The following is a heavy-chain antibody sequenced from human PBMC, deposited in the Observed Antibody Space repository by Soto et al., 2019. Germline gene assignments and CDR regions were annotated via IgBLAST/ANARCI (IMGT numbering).Heavy chain of an antibody. CDR2: IIPILGIA. D-gene: IGHD2-15*01. J-gene: IGHJ2*01. CDR1: GGTFSSYT. Sequence: QVQLVQSGAEVKKPGSSVKVSCKASGGTFSSYTISWVRQAPGQGLEWMGRIIPILGIANYAQKFQGRVTITADKSTSTAYMELSSLRSEDTAVYYCARGRYCSGGSCYSLKRNWYFDLWGRGTLVTVSS. CDR3: ARGRYCSGGSCYSLKRNWYFDL. V-gene: IGHV1-69*02.